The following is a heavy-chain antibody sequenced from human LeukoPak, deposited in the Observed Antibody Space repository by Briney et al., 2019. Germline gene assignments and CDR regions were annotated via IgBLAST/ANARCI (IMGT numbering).Heavy chain of an antibody. Sequence: ASVKVSCKASGYTFTGYYIHWVRQAPGQGLEWMGWINANSGGTNYAQRFRGRVTITRDTSINTAYMELSGLRSDDTAIYSCARSDRGGHIDYWGQGTLVTVSS. D-gene: IGHD1-14*01. CDR3: ARSDRGGHIDY. J-gene: IGHJ4*02. V-gene: IGHV1-2*02. CDR1: GYTFTGYY. CDR2: INANSGGT.